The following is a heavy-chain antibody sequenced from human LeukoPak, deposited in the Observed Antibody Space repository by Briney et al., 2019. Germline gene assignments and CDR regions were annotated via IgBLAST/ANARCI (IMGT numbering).Heavy chain of an antibody. CDR1: GYSFTSYR. D-gene: IGHD6-19*01. V-gene: IGHV5-51*01. CDR3: ARLPYSSGWYIDY. J-gene: IGHJ4*02. Sequence: GGSLKISCKGSGYSFTSYRIGWVRQMPGKGLEWMGLIYPGDSDTRYRPSFQGQVTISADKSISTAYLQWSSLKPSDTAMYYCARLPYSSGWYIDYWGQGTLVTVSS. CDR2: IYPGDSDT.